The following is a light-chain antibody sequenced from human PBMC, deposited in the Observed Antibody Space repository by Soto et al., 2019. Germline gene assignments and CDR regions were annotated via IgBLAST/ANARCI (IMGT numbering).Light chain of an antibody. CDR3: CSYAGIDVV. CDR1: SSDVGSYNL. J-gene: IGLJ2*01. V-gene: IGLV2-23*01. CDR2: EGS. Sequence: QSALTQAASVSGSPGQSITISCTGTSSDVGSYNLVSWYQQHPGKAPKLMIYEGSKRPSGVSNRFSGSKSGNTASLTISGLQAEDEADYYCCSYAGIDVVFGGGTKLTVL.